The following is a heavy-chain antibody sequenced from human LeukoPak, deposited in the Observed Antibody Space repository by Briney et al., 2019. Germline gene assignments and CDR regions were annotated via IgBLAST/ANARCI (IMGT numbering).Heavy chain of an antibody. CDR1: GVSFSSYY. J-gene: IGHJ3*02. Sequence: SETLSLTCAVYGVSFSSYYWAWIRQPPGKGLEWIGEINHSGSTNYNPSLKSRVTISLDTSKTQFSLKLSSVTAADTAVYYCARRRAIPAAFDIWGQGTVVTVSS. V-gene: IGHV4-34*01. CDR3: ARRRAIPAAFDI. CDR2: INHSGST.